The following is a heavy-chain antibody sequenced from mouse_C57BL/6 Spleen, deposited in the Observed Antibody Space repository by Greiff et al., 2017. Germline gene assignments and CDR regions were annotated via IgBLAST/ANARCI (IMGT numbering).Heavy chain of an antibody. CDR1: GYTFTSYW. CDR2: IDPSDSET. J-gene: IGHJ1*03. CDR3: ARTGYYDYDGYFDV. Sequence: QVQLQQSGAELVRPGSSVKLSCKASGYTFTSYWMHWVKQRPIQGLEWIGNIDPSDSETHYNQKFKDKATLTVDKSSSTAYMQLSSLTSEDSAVYYCARTGYYDYDGYFDVWGTGTTVTVSS. D-gene: IGHD2-4*01. V-gene: IGHV1-52*01.